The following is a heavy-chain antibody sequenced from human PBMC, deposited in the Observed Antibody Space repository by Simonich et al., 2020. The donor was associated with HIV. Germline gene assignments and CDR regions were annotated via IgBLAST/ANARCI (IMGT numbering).Heavy chain of an antibody. CDR1: GGSFSAYY. Sequence: QVQLQQWGAGLLKPSETLSLTCAVYGGSFSAYYWSWIRQPPGKGLEWIGEINHSGSTTYNESLKSRVTIAVDSSKNQFSLKLSSVTAADAAVYYCARGSNPKERDHDSFDIWGQGTMVTVSS. D-gene: IGHD1-1*01. V-gene: IGHV4-34*01. J-gene: IGHJ3*02. CDR2: INHSGST. CDR3: ARGSNPKERDHDSFDI.